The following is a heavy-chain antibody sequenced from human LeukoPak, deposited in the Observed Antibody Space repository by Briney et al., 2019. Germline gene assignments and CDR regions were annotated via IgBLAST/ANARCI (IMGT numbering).Heavy chain of an antibody. Sequence: GGSLRLSCAASGFTFSSYAMHWVRQAPGKGLEWVAVIWYDGSNKYYADSVKGRFTISRDNSKNTLYLQMNSLRAEDTAVYYCARGSYYDFWSGPFDYWGQGTLVTVSS. V-gene: IGHV3-33*08. CDR2: IWYDGSNK. D-gene: IGHD3-3*01. CDR1: GFTFSSYA. J-gene: IGHJ4*02. CDR3: ARGSYYDFWSGPFDY.